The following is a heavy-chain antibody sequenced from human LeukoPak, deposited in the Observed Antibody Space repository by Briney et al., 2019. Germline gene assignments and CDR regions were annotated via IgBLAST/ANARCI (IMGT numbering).Heavy chain of an antibody. CDR2: ISSSGSTI. CDR3: ARDFYGSGSYYNIGAFDI. CDR1: GFTFSSYA. Sequence: GGSLRLSCAASGFTFSSYAMSWVRQAPGKGLEWVSYISSSGSTIYYADSVKGRFTISRDNAKNSLYLQMNSLRAEDTAVYYCARDFYGSGSYYNIGAFDIWGQGTMVTVSS. J-gene: IGHJ3*02. D-gene: IGHD3-10*01. V-gene: IGHV3-48*03.